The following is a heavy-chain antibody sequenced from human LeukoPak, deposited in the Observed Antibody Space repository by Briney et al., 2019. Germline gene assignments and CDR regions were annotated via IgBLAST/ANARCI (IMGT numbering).Heavy chain of an antibody. D-gene: IGHD2-2*01. CDR2: IISSGSTI. CDR3: ARDLEYCSSTSCYERDY. J-gene: IGHJ4*02. V-gene: IGHV3-11*01. Sequence: PGGSLRPSCAASGFTFSDYYMSWIRQAPGKGLEWVSSIISSGSTIYYADSVKGRFAISRDNAKNSLYLQMNSLRAEDTAVYYCARDLEYCSSTSCYERDYWGQGTLVTVSS. CDR1: GFTFSDYY.